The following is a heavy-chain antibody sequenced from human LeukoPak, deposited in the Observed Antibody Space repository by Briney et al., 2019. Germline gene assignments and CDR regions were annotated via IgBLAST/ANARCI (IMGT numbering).Heavy chain of an antibody. CDR1: GDTVTGFS. D-gene: IGHD5-18*01. Sequence: ASVKVSCKVSGDTVTGFSIHWVRQAPGHGLEWMGGFDPEDGARIFAQKFQGRVTMTEDTSTDTAYRDLSSLRSEDTAVYYCATGYTYDYSLYWGQGTLVTVSS. V-gene: IGHV1-24*01. CDR2: FDPEDGAR. J-gene: IGHJ4*02. CDR3: ATGYTYDYSLY.